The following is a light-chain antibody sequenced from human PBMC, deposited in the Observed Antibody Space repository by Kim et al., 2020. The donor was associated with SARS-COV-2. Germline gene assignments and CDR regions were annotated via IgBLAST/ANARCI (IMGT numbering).Light chain of an antibody. J-gene: IGKJ4*01. CDR1: QAVSRW. V-gene: IGKV1-12*02. CDR3: QQTNSMPFT. Sequence: DIQMTQSPSSVSASVGDSVTITCRASQAVSRWLAWYQQRPGKAPNLLIYGASSLQTGVPSRFSGGGSGTDFTLTINSLQPEDFATYYCQQTNSMPFTFGGGTNLEIK. CDR2: GAS.